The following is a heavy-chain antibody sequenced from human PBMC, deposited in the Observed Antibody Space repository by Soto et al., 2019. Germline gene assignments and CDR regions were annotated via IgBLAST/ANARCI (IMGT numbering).Heavy chain of an antibody. CDR3: ARGLLSQGAMSNWFDP. CDR1: GGTFSSYT. J-gene: IGHJ5*02. D-gene: IGHD2-2*01. V-gene: IGHV1-69*02. CDR2: IIAILGIA. Sequence: SVKVSCKASGGTFSSYTISWVRQAPGQGLEWMGRIIAILGIANYAQKFQGRVTMTTDTSTSTAYMELRSLRSDDTAVYCCARGLLSQGAMSNWFDPWGQGTKVTVSS.